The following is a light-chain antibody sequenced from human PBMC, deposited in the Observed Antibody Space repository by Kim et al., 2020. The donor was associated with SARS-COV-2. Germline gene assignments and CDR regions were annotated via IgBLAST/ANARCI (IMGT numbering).Light chain of an antibody. CDR3: QQYYGSPWT. V-gene: IGKV4-1*01. CDR1: QSLVYSSNGKHY. J-gene: IGKJ1*01. CDR2: WSS. Sequence: STINCMSTQSLVYSSNGKHYLAWYQHKPGQPPRLLIYWSSTRYSGVPGRFSGSGSGTDFTLTISSLQAEDVAVYYCQQYYGSPWTFGQGTKVDIK.